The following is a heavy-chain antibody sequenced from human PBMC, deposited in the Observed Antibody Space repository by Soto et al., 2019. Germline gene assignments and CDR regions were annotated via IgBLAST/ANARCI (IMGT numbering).Heavy chain of an antibody. V-gene: IGHV3-53*01. D-gene: IGHD1-26*01. J-gene: IGHJ2*01. CDR2: IYSGGST. CDR1: GFTVSSNY. CDR3: AKDRLWELLHWYSDL. Sequence: GGSLRLSCAASGFTVSSNYMSWVRQAPGKGLEWVSVIYSGGSTYYADSVKGRFTISRDNSKNTLYLQMNSLRAEDTAVYYCAKDRLWELLHWYSDLWGSGTLVTVSS.